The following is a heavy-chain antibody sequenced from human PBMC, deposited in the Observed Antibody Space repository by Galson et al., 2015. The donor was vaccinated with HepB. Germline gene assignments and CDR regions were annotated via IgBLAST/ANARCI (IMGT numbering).Heavy chain of an antibody. CDR2: ISYDGSNK. V-gene: IGHV3-30*18. Sequence: SLRLSCAASGFTFSSYGMHWVRQAPGKGLEWVAVISYDGSNKYYADSVKGRFTISRDNSKNTLYLQMNSLRAEDTAVYYCAKDRAKLDWLNSFYYMDVWGKGTTVTVSS. CDR3: AKDRAKLDWLNSFYYMDV. J-gene: IGHJ6*03. D-gene: IGHD3-9*01. CDR1: GFTFSSYG.